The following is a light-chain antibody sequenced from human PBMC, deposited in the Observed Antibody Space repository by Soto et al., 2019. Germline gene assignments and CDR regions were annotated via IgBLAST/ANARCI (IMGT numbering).Light chain of an antibody. J-gene: IGLJ1*01. CDR1: SNDVGGYNY. Sequence: QSVLNQPASVSGSPGQSITISCAGTSNDVGGYNYVSWYQQHPGKAPKLLIYEVSHRPSGVSHRFSGSKSGDTASLTIAGLQAEDEADYYCNSYSRGTTLRVFGTGTKVTVL. CDR2: EVS. CDR3: NSYSRGTTLRV. V-gene: IGLV2-14*01.